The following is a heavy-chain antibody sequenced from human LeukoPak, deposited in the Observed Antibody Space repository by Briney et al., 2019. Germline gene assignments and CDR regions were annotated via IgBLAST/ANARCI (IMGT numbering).Heavy chain of an antibody. CDR3: ARGRGRRFTYFDY. CDR2: INHSGST. D-gene: IGHD3-10*01. V-gene: IGHV4-34*01. J-gene: IGHJ4*02. Sequence: PSETLSVTCAVYGGSFSGYYSSWIRQPPGKGREWMGQINHSGSTNYNPSLKSRVTISVDTSKNQFSLKLSSVTGADTAVYYCARGRGRRFTYFDYWGQGTLVTVSS. CDR1: GGSFSGYY.